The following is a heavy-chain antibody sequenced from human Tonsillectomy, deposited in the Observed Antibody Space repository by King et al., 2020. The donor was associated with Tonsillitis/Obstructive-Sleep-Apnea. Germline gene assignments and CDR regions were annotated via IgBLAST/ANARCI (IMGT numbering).Heavy chain of an antibody. D-gene: IGHD4-23*01. CDR1: RFTFSSYT. Sequence: QLVQSGGGLVKPGGSLRLSCAASRFTFSSYTMNWVRQAPGKGLEWVSCISSSNRYIYYADSVKGRFTMSRDDAKKSLYLQMNSLRAEDTAVYYCARVSLDYGGKSAFDYWGQGTLVTVSS. J-gene: IGHJ4*02. CDR2: ISSSNRYI. CDR3: ARVSLDYGGKSAFDY. V-gene: IGHV3-21*01.